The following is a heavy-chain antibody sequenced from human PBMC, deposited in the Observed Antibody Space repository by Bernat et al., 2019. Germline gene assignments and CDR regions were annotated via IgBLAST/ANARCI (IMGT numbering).Heavy chain of an antibody. CDR1: GFTFSSYW. CDR2: INSDGSST. Sequence: EVQLVESGGGLVQPGGSLRLSCAASGFTFSSYWMHWVRQAPGKGLVWVSRINSDGSSTSYADSVKGRFTISRDNAKNTLYLQMNSLRAEDTAVYYCATAPGYCSGGSCYWYGMDVWGQWTTVTVSS. J-gene: IGHJ6*02. CDR3: ATAPGYCSGGSCYWYGMDV. V-gene: IGHV3-74*01. D-gene: IGHD2-15*01.